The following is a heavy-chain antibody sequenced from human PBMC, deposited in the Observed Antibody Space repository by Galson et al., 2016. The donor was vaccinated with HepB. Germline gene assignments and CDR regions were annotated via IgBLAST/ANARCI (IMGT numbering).Heavy chain of an antibody. CDR1: GLYFNNYV. V-gene: IGHV3-30-3*01. CDR2: ISFDVNNK. D-gene: IGHD2-21*02. J-gene: IGHJ3*02. Sequence: SLRLSCAASGLYFNNYVMHWVRQAPGKGLAWVELISFDVNNKYYADSVKCRFTISRDNSRNTLYLHMSSVTTDDTAMYYCARGGHIVVVTSTRNLDPFNIWGQGTLVTVSS. CDR3: ARGGHIVVVTSTRNLDPFNI.